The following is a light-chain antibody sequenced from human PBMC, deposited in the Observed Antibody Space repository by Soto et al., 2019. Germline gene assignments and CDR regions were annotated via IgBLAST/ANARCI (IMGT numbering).Light chain of an antibody. CDR1: ISDVGGYNY. J-gene: IGLJ1*01. CDR3: CSFAGNYTYV. V-gene: IGLV2-11*01. Sequence: QSALTQPRSVSGSPGQSVTISCTGTISDVGGYNYVSWYQQHPGKAPKFMIYDVSKRPSGVPDRFFATKSGNTASLTISGLQAGDEADYYCCSFAGNYTYVFGTGTKVTVL. CDR2: DVS.